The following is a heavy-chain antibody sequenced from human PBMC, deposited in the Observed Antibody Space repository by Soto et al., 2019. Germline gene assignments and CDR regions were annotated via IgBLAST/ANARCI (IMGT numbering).Heavy chain of an antibody. D-gene: IGHD7-27*01. CDR1: GYTFTDYY. V-gene: IGHV1-2*02. J-gene: IGHJ6*02. CDR2: INPESGNP. CDR3: ARPNWGSLYYYYGMDV. Sequence: ASVKVSCKASGYTFTDYYMHWVRQAPGQGFEWVGGINPESGNPKYVPKFQGRVTVTRDTSTSTAYMELNRLTSDDTAVYYCARPNWGSLYYYYGMDVWGQGTTVTVSS.